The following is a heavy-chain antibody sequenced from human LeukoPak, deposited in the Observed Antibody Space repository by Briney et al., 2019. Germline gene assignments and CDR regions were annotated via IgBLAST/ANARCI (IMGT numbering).Heavy chain of an antibody. CDR2: ISCYNGDT. CDR1: GYTFTSYG. J-gene: IGHJ4*02. CDR3: ARDGGTVGYSSGSDY. D-gene: IGHD5-18*01. Sequence: ASVKVSCKASGYTFTSYGISWVRQAPGQGLEWMGWISCYNGDTRYAQKFQGRVTVTTDTTTSTVYMELRSLISDDTAVYYCARDGGTVGYSSGSDYWGQGTLVTVSS. V-gene: IGHV1-18*01.